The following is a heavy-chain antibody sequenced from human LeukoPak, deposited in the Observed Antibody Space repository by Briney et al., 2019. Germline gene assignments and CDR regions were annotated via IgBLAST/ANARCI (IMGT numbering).Heavy chain of an antibody. Sequence: GGSLRLSCAASGFTFSSYGMHWVRQAPGKGLEWVVVIWYDGSNKYYADSVKGRFTISRDNSKNTLYLQMNSLRAEDTAVYYCARGSGYPSGDNWFDPWGQGTLVTVSS. CDR1: GFTFSSYG. D-gene: IGHD3-22*01. V-gene: IGHV3-33*01. CDR3: ARGSGYPSGDNWFDP. CDR2: IWYDGSNK. J-gene: IGHJ5*02.